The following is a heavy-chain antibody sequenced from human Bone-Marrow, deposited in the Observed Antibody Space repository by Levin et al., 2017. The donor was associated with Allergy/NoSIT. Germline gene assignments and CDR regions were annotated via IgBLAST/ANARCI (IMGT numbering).Heavy chain of an antibody. CDR3: ARDPNSGYDFYAFDI. J-gene: IGHJ3*02. Sequence: GESLKISCAASGFTVSSHYMSWVRQAPGKGLEWVSVIYSGGSTYYADSVKGRFTISRDNSKNTLYLQMNSLRAEDTAVYYCARDPNSGYDFYAFDIWGQGTMVTVSS. CDR1: GFTVSSHY. V-gene: IGHV3-66*01. D-gene: IGHD5-12*01. CDR2: IYSGGST.